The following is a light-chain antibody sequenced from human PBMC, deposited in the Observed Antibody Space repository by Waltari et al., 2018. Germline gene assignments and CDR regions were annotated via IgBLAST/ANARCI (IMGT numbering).Light chain of an antibody. Sequence: DIQMTQSSFFLSASVGDRVTITCRASQSIGTYLNWDQQNPGKAPKLLVYVASTLQIGVPSRFSGSGSGTDFTLTINNLQPEDFATYYCQQSYSIPPTFGPGTKVDI. J-gene: IGKJ3*01. CDR2: VAS. CDR3: QQSYSIPPT. V-gene: IGKV1-39*01. CDR1: QSIGTY.